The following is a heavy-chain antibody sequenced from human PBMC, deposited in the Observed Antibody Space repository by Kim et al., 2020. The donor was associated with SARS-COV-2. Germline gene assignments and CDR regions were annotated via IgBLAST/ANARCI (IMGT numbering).Heavy chain of an antibody. CDR3: ARENIVGATKIGDY. J-gene: IGHJ4*02. CDR1: GGSISSSSYY. CDR2: IYYSGST. D-gene: IGHD1-26*01. V-gene: IGHV4-39*07. Sequence: SETLSLTCTVSGGSISSSSYYWGWIRQPPGKGLEWIGSIYYSGSTYYNPSLKSRVTISVDTSKNQFSLKLSSVTAADTAVYYCARENIVGATKIGDYWGQGTLVTVSS.